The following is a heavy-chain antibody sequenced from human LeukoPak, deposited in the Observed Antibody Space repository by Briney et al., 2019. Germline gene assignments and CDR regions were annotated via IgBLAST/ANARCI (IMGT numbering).Heavy chain of an antibody. V-gene: IGHV3-30*02. CDR1: GFTFSSYG. CDR3: AKDYGSGSYSFDY. Sequence: PGGSLRLSCAASGFTFSSYGMQWVRQAPGKGLEWVAFIRSEGTNKYYADSVKGRFTTSRDNSKNTLYLQMDSLRAEDTAVYYCAKDYGSGSYSFDYWGQGTLVTVPS. CDR2: IRSEGTNK. D-gene: IGHD3-10*01. J-gene: IGHJ4*02.